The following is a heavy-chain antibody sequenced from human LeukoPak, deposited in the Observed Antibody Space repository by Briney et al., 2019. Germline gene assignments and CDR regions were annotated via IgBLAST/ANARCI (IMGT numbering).Heavy chain of an antibody. CDR3: AREYLDHSGSYYYFDY. J-gene: IGHJ4*02. CDR1: GGSISSHY. D-gene: IGHD1-26*01. V-gene: IGHV4-59*11. CDR2: IYYSGST. Sequence: PSETLSLTCTVSGGSISSHYWSWIRQPPGKGLEWIGYIYYSGSTNYNPSLKSRVTISVDTSKNQFSLKLSSVTAADTAVYYCAREYLDHSGSYYYFDYWGQGTLVTVSS.